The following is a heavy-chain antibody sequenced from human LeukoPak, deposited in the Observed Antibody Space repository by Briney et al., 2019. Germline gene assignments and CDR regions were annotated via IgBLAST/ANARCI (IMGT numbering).Heavy chain of an antibody. J-gene: IGHJ4*02. CDR1: GYTFTGYY. V-gene: IGHV1-2*06. CDR3: ARDLDCSSTSCSDY. Sequence: ASVKVSCKASGYTFTGYYMHWVRQAPGQGLEWMGRINPNSGGTNYAQKFQGRVTMTRDTSISTAYMELSRLRSDDTAVYYCARDLDCSSTSCSDYWGQGTLVTVSS. D-gene: IGHD2-2*01. CDR2: INPNSGGT.